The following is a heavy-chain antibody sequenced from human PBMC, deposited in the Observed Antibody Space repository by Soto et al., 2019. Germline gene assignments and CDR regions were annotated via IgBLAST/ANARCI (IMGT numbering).Heavy chain of an antibody. Sequence: QVQLVESGGGVVQPGRSLRLSCAASGFTFSSYAMHWVRQAPGKGLEWVAVISYDGSNKYYADSVKGRFTISRDNSKNTLYLQMNSLRAEDTAVYYCARPLPSYAYFDYWGQGTLVTVSS. CDR3: ARPLPSYAYFDY. CDR1: GFTFSSYA. D-gene: IGHD4-17*01. CDR2: ISYDGSNK. V-gene: IGHV3-30-3*01. J-gene: IGHJ4*02.